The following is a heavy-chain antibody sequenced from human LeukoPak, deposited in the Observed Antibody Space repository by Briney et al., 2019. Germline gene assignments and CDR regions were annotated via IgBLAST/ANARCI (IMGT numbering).Heavy chain of an antibody. D-gene: IGHD3-22*01. Sequence: ASVKVSCKAFGYSFTDYYMHWVRQAPGQGLEWMGWINPKNRGTNYAQKFQGRVTMTRDTSISTAYVELSRLRSDDTAVYYCARGVLAGYDSTGHPLYNLFDPWGQGTPVTVSS. CDR3: ARGVLAGYDSTGHPLYNLFDP. V-gene: IGHV1-2*02. CDR1: GYSFTDYY. CDR2: INPKNRGT. J-gene: IGHJ5*02.